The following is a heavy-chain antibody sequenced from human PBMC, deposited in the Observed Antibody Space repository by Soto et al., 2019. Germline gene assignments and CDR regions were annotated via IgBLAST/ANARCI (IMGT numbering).Heavy chain of an antibody. D-gene: IGHD3-22*01. V-gene: IGHV1-69*01. CDR1: GGTFRGYA. CDR2: ILPTSVTP. Sequence: QVQLVQSGAEVKKPGSSVKVSCQASGGTFRGYAISWVRQAPGQGLEWLGGILPTSVTPNYAQKFQGRVTLTADESTNTAFLEPRSLRSADTAVYYCARGYDVNSELDYWGQGTLVTVSS. J-gene: IGHJ4*02. CDR3: ARGYDVNSELDY.